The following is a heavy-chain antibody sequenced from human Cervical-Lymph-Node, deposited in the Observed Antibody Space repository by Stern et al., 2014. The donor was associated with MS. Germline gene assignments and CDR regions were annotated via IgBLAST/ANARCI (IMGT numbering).Heavy chain of an antibody. CDR2: IGNSGSPI. Sequence: VQLQESGGGLVQPGGSLRLSCAASGFTFSSHNMTWVRQAPGKAPECISYIGNSGSPIYYADSVKGRFTISRDNAQNSLYLQMNSLRAEDTAVYYCARDLVDWGQGTLVTVSS. V-gene: IGHV3-48*04. D-gene: IGHD2-15*01. CDR1: GFTFSSHN. CDR3: ARDLVD. J-gene: IGHJ4*02.